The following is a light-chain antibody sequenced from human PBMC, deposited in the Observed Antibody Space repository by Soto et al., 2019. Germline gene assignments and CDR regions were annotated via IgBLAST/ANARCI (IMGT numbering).Light chain of an antibody. Sequence: IQRTQCPSTLSASVGDRVTITCRASQSISSHLNWYQQKPGQAPKLLIYAASTLPSGVPSRFSGSGSGTDFTLTITSLQSEDFGVYFCQQYKDWPTTFGQGTKVDI. V-gene: IGKV1-39*01. CDR3: QQYKDWPTT. J-gene: IGKJ1*01. CDR1: QSISSH. CDR2: AAS.